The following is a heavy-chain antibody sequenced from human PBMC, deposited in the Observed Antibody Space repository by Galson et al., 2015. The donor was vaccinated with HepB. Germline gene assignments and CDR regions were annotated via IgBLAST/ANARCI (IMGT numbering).Heavy chain of an antibody. V-gene: IGHV5-51*01. J-gene: IGHJ6*02. Sequence: QSGAEVKKPGESLKISCKGSGYIFTKYWIGWVRQKPGKGLEWMGIIFPDDSDTRYSPSLQGQVTISGDKSINTAYLQWSSLKASDTAMYYCARHDGGSSRAMDVWGPGTMVTVYS. CDR3: ARHDGGSSRAMDV. D-gene: IGHD2-15*01. CDR2: IFPDDSDT. CDR1: GYIFTKYW.